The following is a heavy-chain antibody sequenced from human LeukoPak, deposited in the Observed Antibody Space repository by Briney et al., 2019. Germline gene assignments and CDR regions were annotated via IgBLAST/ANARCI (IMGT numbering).Heavy chain of an antibody. Sequence: GGSLRLSCAASGFTLSNHWMHWVRQAPGKGLVWVSRINSDGSSTRYADSVKGRFTVSRDNAKNTLYLQMNSLRAEDTAIYYCGRDSYCTGGNCPFDYWGQGTLVTVPS. CDR1: GFTLSNHW. D-gene: IGHD2-15*01. CDR2: INSDGSST. CDR3: GRDSYCTGGNCPFDY. J-gene: IGHJ4*02. V-gene: IGHV3-74*01.